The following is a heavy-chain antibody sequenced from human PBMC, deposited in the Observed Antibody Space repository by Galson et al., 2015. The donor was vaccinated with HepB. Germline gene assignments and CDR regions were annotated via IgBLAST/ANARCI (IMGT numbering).Heavy chain of an antibody. CDR3: ARTMTTVTTSYYYGMDV. CDR2: IIPIFGTA. CDR1: GGTFSSYA. D-gene: IGHD4-11*01. V-gene: IGHV1-69*06. J-gene: IGHJ6*02. Sequence: SVKVSCKASGGTFSSYAISWVRQAPGQGLEWMGGIIPIFGTANYAQKFQGRVTITADKSTSTAYMELSSLRSEDTAVYYCARTMTTVTTSYYYGMDVWGQGTTVTVSS.